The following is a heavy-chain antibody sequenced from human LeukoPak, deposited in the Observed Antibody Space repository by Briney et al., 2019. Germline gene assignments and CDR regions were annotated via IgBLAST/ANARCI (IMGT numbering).Heavy chain of an antibody. V-gene: IGHV3-53*01. Sequence: GGSLRLSCVVSGFSVSDHYMSWVRQAPGKGLQWLSVIFADDLTYYEDSVNGRFTISRDRSQNTLYLQMNSLRAEDTAVYYCARGAMSTFARFDSWGQGTLVSVSS. D-gene: IGHD2/OR15-2a*01. CDR3: ARGAMSTFARFDS. J-gene: IGHJ4*02. CDR2: IFADDLT. CDR1: GFSVSDHY.